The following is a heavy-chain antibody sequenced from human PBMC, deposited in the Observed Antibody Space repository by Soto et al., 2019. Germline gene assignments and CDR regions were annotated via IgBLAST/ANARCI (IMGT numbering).Heavy chain of an antibody. D-gene: IGHD2-21*02. CDR3: VRGGGGDQLDL. CDR2: ISPGSNYR. V-gene: IGHV3-11*06. J-gene: IGHJ5*02. Sequence: PGGSLRLSCAASGIPLRDFYMTWIRQGPGKGLEWLSYISPGSNYREYADPVQGRHIISRDNAKNSVFLQMNSLTDEDTAMYYCVRGGGGDQLDLWGQGTRVT. CDR1: GIPLRDFY.